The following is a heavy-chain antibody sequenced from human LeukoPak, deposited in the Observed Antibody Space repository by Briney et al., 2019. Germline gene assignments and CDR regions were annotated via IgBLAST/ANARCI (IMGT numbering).Heavy chain of an antibody. D-gene: IGHD2-2*01. V-gene: IGHV3-48*04. J-gene: IGHJ4*02. CDR1: GFTFSSYS. Sequence: PGGSLRLSCAASGFTFSSYSMNWVRQAPGKGLEWVSYISSSSSTIYYADSVKGRFTISRDNAKNSLYLQMNSLRAEDTAVYYCAKDSRGYCSSTSCSGLFDYWGQGTLVTVSS. CDR2: ISSSSSTI. CDR3: AKDSRGYCSSTSCSGLFDY.